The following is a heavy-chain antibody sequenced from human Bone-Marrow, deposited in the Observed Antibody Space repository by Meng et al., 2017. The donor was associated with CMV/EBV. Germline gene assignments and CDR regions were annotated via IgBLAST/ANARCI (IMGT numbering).Heavy chain of an antibody. J-gene: IGHJ6*02. Sequence: GESLKISCAASRFTFSGYNMNWVRQAPGKGLEWVSSISSSSGYIYYEDSVKGRFTISRDNAKNSLYLQMNSLRAEDTAVYYCARGSQYCDSTRCYLGEMDVWGQGTTVTVSS. V-gene: IGHV3-21*01. CDR1: RFTFSGYN. CDR3: ARGSQYCDSTRCYLGEMDV. D-gene: IGHD2/OR15-2a*01. CDR2: ISSSSGYI.